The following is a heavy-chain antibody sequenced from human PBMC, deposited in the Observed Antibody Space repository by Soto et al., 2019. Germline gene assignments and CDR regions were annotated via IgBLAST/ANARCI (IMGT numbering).Heavy chain of an antibody. CDR1: GGSISSSSYY. Sequence: SETLSLTCTVSGGSISSSSYYWGWIRQPPGKGLEWIGSIYYSGSTYYNPSLKSRVTISVDTSKNQFSLKLSSVTAADTAVYYCARVGAMAIYHYYGLDVWGQGTTVTVSS. CDR3: ARVGAMAIYHYYGLDV. D-gene: IGHD5-18*01. CDR2: IYYSGST. V-gene: IGHV4-39*01. J-gene: IGHJ6*02.